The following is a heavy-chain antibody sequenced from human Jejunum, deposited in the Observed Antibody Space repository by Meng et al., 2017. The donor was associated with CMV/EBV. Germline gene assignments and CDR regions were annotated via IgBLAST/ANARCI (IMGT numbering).Heavy chain of an antibody. CDR1: SNTVD. CDR3: ARDYYGSGTYSYLFDY. Sequence: SNTVDWNWIRQSPSRGLAYLGRTYYRSKWYNDYAVSVKGRIVINPDTSKNQFSLQLNSVTPEDTAVYYCARDYYGSGTYSYLFDYWGQGTLVTVSS. J-gene: IGHJ4*02. D-gene: IGHD3-10*01. V-gene: IGHV6-1*01. CDR2: TYYRSKWYN.